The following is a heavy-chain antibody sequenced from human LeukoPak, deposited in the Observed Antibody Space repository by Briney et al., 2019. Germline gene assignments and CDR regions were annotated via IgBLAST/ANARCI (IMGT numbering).Heavy chain of an antibody. D-gene: IGHD1-26*01. V-gene: IGHV3-11*05. Sequence: GGSLRLSCAASGFTFSDYYMTWIRQAPGKGLEGVSYISSSSSYTNHADSVKGRFTISRDNAKNSLYLQMNSLRVEDTAVYYCARDQGGGWYFDVWGRGTLVTVSS. CDR3: ARDQGGGWYFDV. CDR2: ISSSSSYT. CDR1: GFTFSDYY. J-gene: IGHJ2*01.